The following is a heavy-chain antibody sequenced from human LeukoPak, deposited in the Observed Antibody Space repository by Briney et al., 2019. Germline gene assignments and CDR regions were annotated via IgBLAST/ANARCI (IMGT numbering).Heavy chain of an antibody. CDR2: ISGTGLST. D-gene: IGHD6-13*01. Sequence: PGGSLRLSCAASGFTFSSYVMSWVRQAPGKGLEWVSAISGTGLSTYYADSVKGRFTISRDNSKNTLYLQMNSLRAEDTALYYCAKFRSAGYSSSWYESFDYWGQGTLVTVSS. V-gene: IGHV3-23*01. CDR3: AKFRSAGYSSSWYESFDY. J-gene: IGHJ4*02. CDR1: GFTFSSYV.